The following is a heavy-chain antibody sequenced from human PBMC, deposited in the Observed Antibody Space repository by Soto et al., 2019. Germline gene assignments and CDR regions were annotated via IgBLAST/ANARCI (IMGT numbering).Heavy chain of an antibody. J-gene: IGHJ6*02. CDR3: AKSNYGGDDYFQYGLDV. CDR1: GYTFTNYW. CDR2: IYPGDSDT. D-gene: IGHD2-21*02. Sequence: SLKISCKGFGYTFTNYWIGWVRQMPGKGPEWMGIIYPGDSDTKYNPSFQGQVTISADKSITTTYLQWSSLKASDTAIYYCAKSNYGGDDYFQYGLDVWGQGTTVTVSS. V-gene: IGHV5-51*01.